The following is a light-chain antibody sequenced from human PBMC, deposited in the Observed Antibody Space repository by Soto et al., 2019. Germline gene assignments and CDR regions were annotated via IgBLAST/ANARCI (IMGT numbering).Light chain of an antibody. V-gene: IGKV3-11*01. CDR1: QSVSNY. CDR2: DTS. J-gene: IGKJ4*01. Sequence: EIVLTQSPATLSLSPGERATLSCRASQSVSNYLAWYQQKPGQAPRLLIYDTSNRATGIPGRFSGSGSGTDFTLTSSSLEPEDFALYYCQQRSNWPPLTFGGGTKVEIK. CDR3: QQRSNWPPLT.